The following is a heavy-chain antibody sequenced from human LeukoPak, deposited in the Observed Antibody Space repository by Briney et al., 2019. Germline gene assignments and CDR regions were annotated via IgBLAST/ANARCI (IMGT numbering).Heavy chain of an antibody. Sequence: SETLSLTCSVSGGSISSDTYFWSWIRQPAGKGLEWIGRISSSGRTDYNPSLTSRVTISVDTSKNQLSLRLSSVTAADTAVYYCAKGAGPPWFDPWGQGTLVAVSS. J-gene: IGHJ5*02. V-gene: IGHV4-61*02. CDR3: AKGAGPPWFDP. CDR2: ISSSGRT. CDR1: GGSISSDTYF.